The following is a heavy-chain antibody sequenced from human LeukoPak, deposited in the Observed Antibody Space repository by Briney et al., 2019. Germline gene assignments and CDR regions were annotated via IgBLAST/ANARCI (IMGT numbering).Heavy chain of an antibody. V-gene: IGHV4-61*02. CDR1: GGSISNLDYY. CDR2: IYTSGGT. Sequence: SETLSLTCTVSGGSISNLDYYWTWIRQPAGKRLEWIGRIYTSGGTNYNPSLKRRVTMSVDKSKNQISLNLASLTAADTALYYCAGRGSSSSTFDVWSPGTFVTVSS. CDR3: AGRGSSSSTFDV. J-gene: IGHJ3*01. D-gene: IGHD2-2*01.